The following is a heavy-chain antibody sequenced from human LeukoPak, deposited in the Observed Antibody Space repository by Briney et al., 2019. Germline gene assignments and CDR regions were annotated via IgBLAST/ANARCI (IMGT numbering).Heavy chain of an antibody. D-gene: IGHD4-17*01. Sequence: SGPTLVKPTQTLTLTCTFSGFSLSTSGVGVGWIRQPPGKALEWLALIYWNDDKRYSPSLKSRLTITKDTSKNQVVLTMTNMDPVDTATYYCAFSAAYGDYLSVLDYWGQGTLVTVSS. CDR2: IYWNDDK. J-gene: IGHJ4*02. CDR1: GFSLSTSGVG. CDR3: AFSAAYGDYLSVLDY. V-gene: IGHV2-5*01.